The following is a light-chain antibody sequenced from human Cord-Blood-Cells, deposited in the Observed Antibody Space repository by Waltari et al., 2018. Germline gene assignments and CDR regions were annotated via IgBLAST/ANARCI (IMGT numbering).Light chain of an antibody. Sequence: EIVLTQSPGTLSLSTGERATHSCRASQSVSSSYLAWYQQKPGQAPRLLIYGASSRATGIPDRFSGSGSGTDFTLTISRLEPEDFAVYYCQQYGSSPVLTFGGGTKVEIK. V-gene: IGKV3-20*01. CDR3: QQYGSSPVLT. J-gene: IGKJ4*01. CDR2: GAS. CDR1: QSVSSSY.